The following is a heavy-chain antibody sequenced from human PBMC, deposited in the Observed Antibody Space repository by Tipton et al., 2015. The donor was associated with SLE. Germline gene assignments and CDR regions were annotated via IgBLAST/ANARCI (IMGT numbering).Heavy chain of an antibody. CDR1: GGSISSSSYY. CDR3: ARATRGGGEFDY. Sequence: TLSLPCTVSGGSISSSSYYWGWIRQPPGKGLEWIRSIYYSGSTYYNQSLKSRVTISIDTSKNQFSLKLSSVTAADTAVYYCARATRGGGEFDYWGQGTLVTVSS. J-gene: IGHJ4*02. V-gene: IGHV4-39*07. CDR2: IYYSGST. D-gene: IGHD3-10*01.